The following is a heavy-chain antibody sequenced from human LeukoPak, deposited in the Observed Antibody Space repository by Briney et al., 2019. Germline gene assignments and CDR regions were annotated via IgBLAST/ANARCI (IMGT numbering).Heavy chain of an antibody. D-gene: IGHD3-22*01. Sequence: GGSLRLSCAASGFTFDDYAMHWVRQAPGQGLEWVSGISWNSGSIGYADSVKGRFTISRDNAKNTLYLQMNSLRAEDTAVYYCAKDHDSSGYYSVPFFDYWGQGTLVTVSS. CDR3: AKDHDSSGYYSVPFFDY. CDR1: GFTFDDYA. V-gene: IGHV3-9*01. CDR2: ISWNSGSI. J-gene: IGHJ4*02.